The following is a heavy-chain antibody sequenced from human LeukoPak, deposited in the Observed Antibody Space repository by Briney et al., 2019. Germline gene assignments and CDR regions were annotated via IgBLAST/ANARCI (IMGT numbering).Heavy chain of an antibody. D-gene: IGHD2-15*01. J-gene: IGHJ4*02. CDR1: GFTLSRYD. CDR2: ISYDGSDK. Sequence: GGSLRLSCAASGFTLSRYDMHWVRQAPGKGLEWVATISYDGSDKYYADSVKGRFTISRDNSKNTLYVQMNSLGPEDTALYYCARDRGYCSGGSCYSAFDYWGQGTLVTVSS. CDR3: ARDRGYCSGGSCYSAFDY. V-gene: IGHV3-30*04.